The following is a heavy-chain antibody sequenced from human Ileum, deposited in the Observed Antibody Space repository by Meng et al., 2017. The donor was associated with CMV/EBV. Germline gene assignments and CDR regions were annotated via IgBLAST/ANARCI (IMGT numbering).Heavy chain of an antibody. Sequence: CAASGFTFSSYDMNWVRQAPGKGLEWVSAISGGGGSTYYADSVKGRFTISRDNSKNTLYLQMNSLRAEDTALYYCAKGAGPTAYGRCWGQGTLVTVSS. D-gene: IGHD2-21*02. CDR1: GFTFSSYD. CDR2: ISGGGGST. CDR3: AKGAGPTAYGRC. J-gene: IGHJ4*02. V-gene: IGHV3-23*01.